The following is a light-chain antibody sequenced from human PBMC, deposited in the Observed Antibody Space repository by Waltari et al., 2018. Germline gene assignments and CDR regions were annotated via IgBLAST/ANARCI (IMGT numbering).Light chain of an antibody. Sequence: SSELTQPPSVSVSPGQTATITGSGDALAEQHTYWYQQRPGQAPVLVIKKDTERPSGIPERFSGSNSGTTATLTISGVQAEDGADYYCQSADVSNTYPWGFGGGTRLTVL. CDR3: QSADVSNTYPWG. CDR2: KDT. V-gene: IGLV3-25*03. J-gene: IGLJ3*02. CDR1: ALAEQH.